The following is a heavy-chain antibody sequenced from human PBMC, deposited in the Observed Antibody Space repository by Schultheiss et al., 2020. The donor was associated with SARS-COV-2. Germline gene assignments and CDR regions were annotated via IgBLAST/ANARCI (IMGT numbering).Heavy chain of an antibody. CDR1: GGSISSHY. CDR3: ARGSVARYWYFDL. V-gene: IGHV4-59*11. D-gene: IGHD3-10*01. CDR2: IYYSGST. Sequence: SETLSLTCTVSGGSISSHYWSWIRQPPGKGLEWIGSIYYSGSTYYNPSLKSRVTISVDTSKNQFSLKLSSVTAADTAVYYCARGSVARYWYFDLWGRGTLVTVSS. J-gene: IGHJ2*01.